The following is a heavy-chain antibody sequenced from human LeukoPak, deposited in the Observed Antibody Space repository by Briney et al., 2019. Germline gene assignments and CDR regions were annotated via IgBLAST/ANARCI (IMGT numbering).Heavy chain of an antibody. D-gene: IGHD3-16*01. CDR2: IYHSGST. V-gene: IGHV4-38-2*01. CDR1: GYSISSGYY. Sequence: PSETLSLTCAVSGYSISSGYYWGWIRQPPGKGLEWIGSIYHSGSTYYNPSHKSRVTISVDTSKNQFSLKLSSVTAADTAVYYCARLWGPKFYMDVWGKGTTVTVSS. CDR3: ARLWGPKFYMDV. J-gene: IGHJ6*03.